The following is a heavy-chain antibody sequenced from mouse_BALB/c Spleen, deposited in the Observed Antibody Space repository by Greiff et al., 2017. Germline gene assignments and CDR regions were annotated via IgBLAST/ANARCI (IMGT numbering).Heavy chain of an antibody. D-gene: IGHD2-4*01. CDR2: ISSGGSYT. Sequence: DVMLVESGGGLVKPGGSLKLSCAASGFTFSSYTMSWVRQTPEKRLEWVATISSGGSYTYYPDSVKGRFTISRDNAKNTLYLQMSSLKSEDTAMYYCTRVGYYDYSAWFAYWGQGTLVTVSA. V-gene: IGHV5-6-4*01. CDR1: GFTFSSYT. J-gene: IGHJ3*01. CDR3: TRVGYYDYSAWFAY.